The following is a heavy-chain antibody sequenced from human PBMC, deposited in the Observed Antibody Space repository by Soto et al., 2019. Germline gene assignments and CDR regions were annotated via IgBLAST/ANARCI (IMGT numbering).Heavy chain of an antibody. CDR2: IYYSGST. J-gene: IGHJ3*02. V-gene: IGHV4-39*01. D-gene: IGHD2-2*01. Sequence: SETLSLTCTVSGGSISSSSYYWGWIRQPPGKGLEWIGSIYYSGSTYYNPSLKSRVTISVDTSKNQYSLKLSSVTAAETAVYYFASRQWGVPHIVSGCSSTSCYAFDIWGQGTMVTVSS. CDR3: ASRQWGVPHIVSGCSSTSCYAFDI. CDR1: GGSISSSSYY.